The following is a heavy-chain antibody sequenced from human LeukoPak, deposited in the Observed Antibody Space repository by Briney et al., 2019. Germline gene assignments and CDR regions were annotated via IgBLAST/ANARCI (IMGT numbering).Heavy chain of an antibody. V-gene: IGHV4-30-2*01. D-gene: IGHD4-4*01. CDR2: IYHSGDT. CDR3: ARLYSKSGYYFDY. CDR1: GGSISTTGYS. Sequence: SESLSLTCAVSGGSISTTGYSWSWIRRPPGKGLEWVGYIYHSGDTYYNPSLKSRLTISVDKSKNQFSLKLGSVTAADTAVYYCARLYSKSGYYFDYWGQGTLVTVSS. J-gene: IGHJ4*02.